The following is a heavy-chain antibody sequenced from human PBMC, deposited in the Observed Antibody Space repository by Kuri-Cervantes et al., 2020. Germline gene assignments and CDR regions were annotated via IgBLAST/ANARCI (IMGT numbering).Heavy chain of an antibody. CDR3: ARDEPSGYYKTHTGGMDV. J-gene: IGHJ6*02. CDR2: INPNSGGT. CDR1: GYTFTGYY. D-gene: IGHD3-22*01. Sequence: ASVKVSCKASGYTFTGYYVHWMRQAPGQGLEWMGWINPNSGGTNYAQKFQGRVTMTRDTSISTAYMELSRLRSDDTAVYYCARDEPSGYYKTHTGGMDVWGQGTTVTVSS. V-gene: IGHV1-2*02.